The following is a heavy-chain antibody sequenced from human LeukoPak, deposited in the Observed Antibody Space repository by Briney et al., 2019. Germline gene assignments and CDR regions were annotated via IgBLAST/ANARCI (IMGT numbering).Heavy chain of an antibody. D-gene: IGHD3-22*01. CDR2: IYYSGST. CDR3: ARHLEYYYDSSGYQYYFDY. J-gene: IGHJ4*02. Sequence: MPSETLSLTCTVSGSSISSYYWSWIRQPPGKGLEWIGYIYYSGSTNYNPSLKSRVTISVDTSKNQFSLKLSSVTAADTAVYYCARHLEYYYDSSGYQYYFDYWGQGTLVTVSS. V-gene: IGHV4-59*08. CDR1: GSSISSYY.